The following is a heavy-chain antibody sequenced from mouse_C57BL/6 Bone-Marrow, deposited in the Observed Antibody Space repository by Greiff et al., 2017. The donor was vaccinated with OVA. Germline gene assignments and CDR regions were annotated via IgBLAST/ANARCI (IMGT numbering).Heavy chain of an antibody. CDR2: IYPGDGDT. Sequence: VKVVESGPELVKPGASVKISCKASGYAFSSSWMNWVKQRPGKGLEWIGRIYPGDGDTNYNGKFKGKATLTADKSSSTAYMQLSSLTSEDSAVYFCAREIFYYYGSPYFDYWGQGTTLTVSS. V-gene: IGHV1-82*01. CDR3: AREIFYYYGSPYFDY. J-gene: IGHJ2*01. CDR1: GYAFSSSW. D-gene: IGHD1-1*01.